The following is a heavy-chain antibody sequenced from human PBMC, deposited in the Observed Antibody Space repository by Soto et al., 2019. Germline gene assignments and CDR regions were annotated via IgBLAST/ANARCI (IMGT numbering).Heavy chain of an antibody. J-gene: IGHJ4*02. CDR2: IWYDGSNK. CDR3: VRDLIGETVAGDY. Sequence: QVQLVESGGGVVQPGTSLRLSCAASGFTFSNYGMHWVRQAPGKGLEWVAVIWYDGSNKYYGDSVKGRFTISRDNSKNMLYLQMNSLRDEDTAVYYCVRDLIGETVAGDYWGQGTLVTVSS. CDR1: GFTFSNYG. D-gene: IGHD6-19*01. V-gene: IGHV3-33*01.